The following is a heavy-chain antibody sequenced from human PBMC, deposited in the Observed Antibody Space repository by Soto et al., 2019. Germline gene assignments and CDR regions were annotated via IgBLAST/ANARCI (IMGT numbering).Heavy chain of an antibody. CDR1: GYTFTGYY. Sequence: QVQLVQSGAEVKKPGASVKVSCRASGYTFTGYYLHWVRQAPGQGLEWMGWINPNSDATKYAQKFQCRVTMTRDTSISTAYMELSRLRTDDTAVYYCARARDLVSDLWGQGALVTVSS. CDR2: INPNSDAT. V-gene: IGHV1-2*02. J-gene: IGHJ5*02. CDR3: ARARDLVSDL.